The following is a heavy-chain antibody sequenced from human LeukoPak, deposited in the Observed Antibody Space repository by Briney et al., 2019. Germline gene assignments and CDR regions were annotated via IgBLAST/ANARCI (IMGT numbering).Heavy chain of an antibody. CDR2: IYTSGST. Sequence: SETLSLTCTVSGGSISSYYWSWIRQPAGKGLEWIGRIYTSGSTNYNPSLKSRVAMSVDTSKNQFSLKLSSVTAADTAVYYCARGLTGVRGVYYYYMDVWGKGTTVTISS. J-gene: IGHJ6*03. CDR3: ARGLTGVRGVYYYYMDV. CDR1: GGSISSYY. V-gene: IGHV4-4*07. D-gene: IGHD3-10*01.